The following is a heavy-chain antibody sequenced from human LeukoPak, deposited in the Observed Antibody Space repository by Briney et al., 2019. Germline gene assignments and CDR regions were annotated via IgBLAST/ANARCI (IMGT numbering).Heavy chain of an antibody. CDR1: GGSISSHY. CDR2: IHYSGST. CDR3: ARGGTTVTPGLLWFDP. D-gene: IGHD4-17*01. Sequence: PSETLSLTCTVSGGSISSHYWNWIRQPPGKGLEWIGYIHYSGSTKYNPSLKSRVTISVDTSKNQFSLKLSSVTAADTAVYYCARGGTTVTPGLLWFDPWGQGTLVTVSS. J-gene: IGHJ5*02. V-gene: IGHV4-59*11.